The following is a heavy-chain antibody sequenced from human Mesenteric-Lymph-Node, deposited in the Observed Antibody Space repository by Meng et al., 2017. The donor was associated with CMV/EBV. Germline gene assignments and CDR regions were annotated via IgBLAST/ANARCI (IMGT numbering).Heavy chain of an antibody. Sequence: GESLKISCAASGFTFSSYWMSWVRQAPGKGLEWVANIKQDGSEKYYVDSVKGRFTISRDNAKNTLYLQMNSLRAEDTAVYYCATQGGYSGSRSADHFYGMDVWGQGTTVTVSS. V-gene: IGHV3-7*03. D-gene: IGHD6-13*01. CDR1: GFTFSSYW. CDR2: IKQDGSEK. J-gene: IGHJ6*02. CDR3: ATQGGYSGSRSADHFYGMDV.